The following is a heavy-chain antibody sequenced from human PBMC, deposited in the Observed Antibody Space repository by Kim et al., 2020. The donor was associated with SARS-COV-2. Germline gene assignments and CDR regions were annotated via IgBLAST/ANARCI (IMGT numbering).Heavy chain of an antibody. D-gene: IGHD2-15*01. J-gene: IGHJ6*02. V-gene: IGHV1-2*02. CDR1: GYTFTGYY. Sequence: ASVKVSCKASGYTFTGYYIHWARQAPGQGLEWMGWINPNSGGTNYAQKFQGRVTMTRDTSISTAYMELSRLRSDDTAVYYCARPSYCSGGSCYSYYYYGMDVWGQGTTVTVSS. CDR3: ARPSYCSGGSCYSYYYYGMDV. CDR2: INPNSGGT.